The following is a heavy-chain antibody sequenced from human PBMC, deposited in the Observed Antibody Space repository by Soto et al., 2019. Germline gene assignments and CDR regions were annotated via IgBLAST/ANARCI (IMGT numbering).Heavy chain of an antibody. Sequence: EVQLLESGGGLVQPGGSLRLSCAASGFTFSSYAMSWVRQAPGKGLEWVSSISGSGGTTYYADSVKGRFTISRDNSKNTLYLQMNSLRAEDTAVYYCAKDLEGSGYDSGNDYWGQGSLVTVSS. CDR2: ISGSGGTT. V-gene: IGHV3-23*01. CDR1: GFTFSSYA. J-gene: IGHJ4*02. CDR3: AKDLEGSGYDSGNDY. D-gene: IGHD5-12*01.